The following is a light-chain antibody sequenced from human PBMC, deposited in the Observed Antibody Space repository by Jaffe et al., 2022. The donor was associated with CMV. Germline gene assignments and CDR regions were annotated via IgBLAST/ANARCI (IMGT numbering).Light chain of an antibody. CDR3: QQYDNWLT. CDR1: QSVNSN. V-gene: IGKV3-15*01. Sequence: EIVMTQSPATLSVSPGDRATLSCRASQSVNSNLAWYQQKPGQAPRLLIYGASTRATGIPARFSGIGSGTDFTLTISSLQSEDFAVYYCQQYDNWLTFGQGTKVEIK. CDR2: GAS. J-gene: IGKJ1*01.